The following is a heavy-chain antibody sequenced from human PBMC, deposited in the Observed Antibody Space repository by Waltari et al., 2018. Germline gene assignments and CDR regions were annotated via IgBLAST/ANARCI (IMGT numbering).Heavy chain of an antibody. CDR2: IYYSGST. Sequence: QVQLQESGPGLVKPSETLSLTCTVSGGSISSYYWRWIRKPPGTGQEWIGYIYYSGSTNYNPSLKSRVTISVDTSKNQFSLKLSSVTAADTAVYYCARGCMGAAAGTLGQTYYMDVWGKGTTVTISS. V-gene: IGHV4-59*01. D-gene: IGHD6-13*01. CDR1: GGSISSYY. CDR3: ARGCMGAAAGTLGQTYYMDV. J-gene: IGHJ6*03.